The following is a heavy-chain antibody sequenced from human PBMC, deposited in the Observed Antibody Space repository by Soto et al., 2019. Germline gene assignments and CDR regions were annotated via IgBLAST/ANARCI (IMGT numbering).Heavy chain of an antibody. CDR3: ARDREYSYGRDAFDI. D-gene: IGHD5-18*01. CDR1: DFTVGSHY. J-gene: IGHJ3*02. V-gene: IGHV3-48*03. Sequence: HPGGSLRLSCAASDFTVGSHYMNWVRQAPGKGLEWVSYISSSGSTIYYADSVKGRFTIPRDNAKNSLYLQMNSLRAEDTAVYYCARDREYSYGRDAFDIWGQGTMVTVSS. CDR2: ISSSGSTI.